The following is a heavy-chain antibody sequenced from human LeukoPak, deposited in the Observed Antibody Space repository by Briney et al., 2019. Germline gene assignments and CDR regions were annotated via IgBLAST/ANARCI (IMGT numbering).Heavy chain of an antibody. CDR1: GGSIPISTYY. CDR3: ARGRHCSGGSCYGWGNYYYYYYMDV. CDR2: IYYSGST. V-gene: IGHV4-39*07. D-gene: IGHD2-15*01. Sequence: SETLSLTCTVSGGSIPISTYYWGWIRQPPGKGLEWIGSIYYSGSTYYNPSLKSRVTISVDTSKNQFSLKLSSVTAADTAVYYCARGRHCSGGSCYGWGNYYYYYYMDVWGKGTTVTVSS. J-gene: IGHJ6*03.